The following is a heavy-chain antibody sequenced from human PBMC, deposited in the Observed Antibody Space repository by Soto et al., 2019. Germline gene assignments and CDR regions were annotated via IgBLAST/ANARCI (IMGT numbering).Heavy chain of an antibody. D-gene: IGHD3-10*01. J-gene: IGHJ6*02. CDR2: SYYSGST. V-gene: IGHV4-30-4*01. Sequence: QVQLQESGPGLVKPSQTLSLTCTVSGGSISSGDYYWSWIRQPPGKGLEWIWYSYYSGSTYYNPSLKSIVILSVDTCKNQCFLMLSSVTAADTAVYYCAGTSTWVRGGQAHDYYYVMDVWGQGTTGTVSS. CDR1: GGSISSGDYY. CDR3: AGTSTWVRGGQAHDYYYVMDV.